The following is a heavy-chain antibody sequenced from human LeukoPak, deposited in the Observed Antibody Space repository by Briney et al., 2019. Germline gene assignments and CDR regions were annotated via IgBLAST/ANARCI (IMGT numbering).Heavy chain of an antibody. Sequence: SETLSLTCTVSGGSISSSSYYWGWIRQPPGEGLEWIGSIYYSGSTYYNPSLKSRVTISVDTSKNQFSLKLSSVTAADTAVYYCARQNYDYVWGSYPPRDWGQGTLVTVSS. D-gene: IGHD3-16*02. CDR2: IYYSGST. J-gene: IGHJ4*02. CDR3: ARQNYDYVWGSYPPRD. V-gene: IGHV4-39*01. CDR1: GGSISSSSYY.